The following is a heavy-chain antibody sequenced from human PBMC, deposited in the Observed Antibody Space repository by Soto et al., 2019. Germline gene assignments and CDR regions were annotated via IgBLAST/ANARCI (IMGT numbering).Heavy chain of an antibody. CDR3: ATSPSGRGWTPLES. J-gene: IGHJ4*02. CDR2: INPKTGAT. V-gene: IGHV1-2*02. CDR1: GYTFTDQY. Sequence: GASVKVSCKTSGYTFTDQYTYWVRQAPGHGLEWMGWINPKTGATRYAEKFQGRVTMSRDTSINTTYMDLSGLRLDDTAFYFCATSPSGRGWTPLESWGQGTLVTVSS. D-gene: IGHD3-10*01.